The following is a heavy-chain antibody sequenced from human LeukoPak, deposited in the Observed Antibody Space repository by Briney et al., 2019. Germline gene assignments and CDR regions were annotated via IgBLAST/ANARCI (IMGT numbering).Heavy chain of an antibody. V-gene: IGHV3-23*01. CDR2: ISGSGGST. CDR3: AKDPCSSGYRYFDF. Sequence: GGSLRLSCAASGFTFSSYSMSWVRQAPGKGLEWVSSISGSGGSTYYADSVKGRFTISTDNSKHPLYLQMNSLRAEDTAVYLCAKDPCSSGYRYFDFWGQGTLVTVSS. D-gene: IGHD6-13*01. J-gene: IGHJ4*02. CDR1: GFTFSSYS.